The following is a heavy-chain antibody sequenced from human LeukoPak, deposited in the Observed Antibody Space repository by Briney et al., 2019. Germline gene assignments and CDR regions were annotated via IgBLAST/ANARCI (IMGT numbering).Heavy chain of an antibody. Sequence: GASVKLSCEASGGTFSSYAISWVRQAPGQGLEWLGRIIPIHGIANYAQKYQGRVTITADKSTSTHYMELSSLRSEDTAVYYCAGGVTGTTYYYYYYMDVWGKGTTVTVSS. J-gene: IGHJ6*03. CDR1: GGTFSSYA. CDR3: AGGVTGTTYYYYYYMDV. CDR2: IIPIHGIA. V-gene: IGHV1-69*04. D-gene: IGHD1-7*01.